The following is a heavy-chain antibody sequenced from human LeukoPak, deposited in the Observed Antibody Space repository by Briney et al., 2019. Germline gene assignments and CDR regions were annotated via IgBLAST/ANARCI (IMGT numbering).Heavy chain of an antibody. D-gene: IGHD1-26*01. CDR2: IIPIFGTA. Sequence: ASVKVSCKASGGTFSSYAISWVRQAPGQGLEWMGGIIPIFGTANYAQKFQGRVTITADESTSTAYMEVSSLRSEDTAVCYCARAVGGATLEYYYYYMDVWGKGTTVTVSS. V-gene: IGHV1-69*13. CDR3: ARAVGGATLEYYYYYMDV. J-gene: IGHJ6*03. CDR1: GGTFSSYA.